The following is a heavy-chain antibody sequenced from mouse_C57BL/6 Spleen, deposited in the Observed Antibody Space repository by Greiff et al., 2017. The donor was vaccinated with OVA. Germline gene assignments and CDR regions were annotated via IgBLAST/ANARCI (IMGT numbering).Heavy chain of an antibody. J-gene: IGHJ1*03. CDR2: IDPETGGT. CDR3: TRLATVVATRYFDV. D-gene: IGHD1-1*01. CDR1: GYTFTDYE. V-gene: IGHV1-15*01. Sequence: QVQLQQSGAELVRPGASVTLSCKASGYTFTDYEMHWVKQTPVHGLEWIGAIDPETGGTAYNQKFKGKAILTADKSSSTAYMELRSLTSEDSAVYYCTRLATVVATRYFDVWGTGTTVTVSS.